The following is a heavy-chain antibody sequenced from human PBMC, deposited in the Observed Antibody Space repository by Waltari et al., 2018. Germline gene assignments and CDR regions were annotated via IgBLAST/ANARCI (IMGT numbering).Heavy chain of an antibody. D-gene: IGHD4-4*01. CDR2: ISGSSGST. CDR3: MRDSVTTYRFDV. Sequence: QVQLQESGPGLVTPSETLSLTCAVSGGSFSGYYWGWIRQSPGKGLEWIGYISGSSGSTDYNPSLTSRVTISRDTSKNQFSLKLSSVTAADTAVYYCMRDSVTTYRFDVWGPGVLVTVSS. J-gene: IGHJ4*02. CDR1: GGSFSGYY. V-gene: IGHV4-59*12.